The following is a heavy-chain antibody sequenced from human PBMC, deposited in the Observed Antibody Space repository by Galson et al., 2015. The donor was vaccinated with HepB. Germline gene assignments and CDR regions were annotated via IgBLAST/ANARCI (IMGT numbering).Heavy chain of an antibody. V-gene: IGHV5-51*01. J-gene: IGHJ3*02. CDR2: IYPGDSDT. D-gene: IGHD3-22*01. CDR3: ARQSRLGDSRGYYPADAFDI. CDR1: GYSFTNYW. Sequence: QSGAEVKKPGESLKISCKGSGYSFTNYWIGWVRQMPGKGLEWMGIIYPGDSDTRYSPSFQGQVTISADKSISTAYLQWSSLKASDTAMYYCARQSRLGDSRGYYPADAFDIWGQGTMVTVSS.